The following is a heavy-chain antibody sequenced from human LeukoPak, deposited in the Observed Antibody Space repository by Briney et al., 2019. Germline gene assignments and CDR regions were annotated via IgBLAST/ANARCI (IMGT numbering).Heavy chain of an antibody. Sequence: GGSLRLSCATSGFVVSNHYMSWVRQAPGKGLEWVAFIRYDGSNKYYADSVKGRFTISRDNSKNTLYLQMNSLRAEDTAVYYCAKDSSYYYDSSGYYRPDYWGQGTLVTVSS. CDR1: GFVVSNHY. D-gene: IGHD3-22*01. J-gene: IGHJ4*02. CDR2: IRYDGSNK. V-gene: IGHV3-30*02. CDR3: AKDSSYYYDSSGYYRPDY.